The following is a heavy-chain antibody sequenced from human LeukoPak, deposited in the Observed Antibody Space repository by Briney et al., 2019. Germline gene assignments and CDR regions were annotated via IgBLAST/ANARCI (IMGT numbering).Heavy chain of an antibody. CDR1: GFSFSNYG. CDR3: AKARGAATYYYYYMDV. J-gene: IGHJ6*03. D-gene: IGHD1-26*01. CDR2: IWYDGSNK. V-gene: IGHV3-33*06. Sequence: GGSLRLSCAVSGFSFSNYGMHWVRQAPGKGLKWVALIWYDGSNKYYADSVKGRFTISRDNSKNTLYLQMNTLRAEDTAVYYCAKARGAATYYYYYMDVWGKGTTVTVYS.